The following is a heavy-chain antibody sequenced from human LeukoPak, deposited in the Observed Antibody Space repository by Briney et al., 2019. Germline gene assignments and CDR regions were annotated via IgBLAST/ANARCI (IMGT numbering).Heavy chain of an antibody. D-gene: IGHD3-22*01. CDR3: ARLGASSGYYDY. CDR2: IYSRGTT. V-gene: IGHV4-39*01. Sequence: SETLSLTCTVSGGSICNSGYYWGWIRQPPGKGLEWIGSIYSRGTTYYNPSLKGRVTISLDTPKNQFSLKLSSGTAADTAVYYCARLGASSGYYDYWGQGTLVTVSS. J-gene: IGHJ4*02. CDR1: GGSICNSGYY.